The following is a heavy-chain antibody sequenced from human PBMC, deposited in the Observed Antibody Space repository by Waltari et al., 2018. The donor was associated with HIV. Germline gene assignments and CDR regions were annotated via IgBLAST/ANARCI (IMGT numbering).Heavy chain of an antibody. Sequence: QVQLVESGGGVVQPGRSLRLPCAASGFTFSSYGMHWVRQAPGKGLEWVAVIWYDGSNKYYADSVKGRFTISRDNSKNTLYLQMNSLRAEDTAVYYCARGSHSSGWFDYWGQGTLVTVSS. CDR2: IWYDGSNK. V-gene: IGHV3-33*01. D-gene: IGHD6-19*01. J-gene: IGHJ4*02. CDR1: GFTFSSYG. CDR3: ARGSHSSGWFDY.